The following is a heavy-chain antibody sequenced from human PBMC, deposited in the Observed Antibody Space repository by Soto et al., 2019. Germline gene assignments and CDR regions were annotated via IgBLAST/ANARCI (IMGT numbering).Heavy chain of an antibody. V-gene: IGHV3-23*01. J-gene: IGHJ6*02. CDR2: ISGSGGST. Sequence: EVQLLESGGGLVQPGGSLRLSCAASGFTFSSYAMSWVRQAPGKGLEWVSAISGSGGSTYYADTVRGRFTDSSDNSRNTQNLQRTGLRDEDTAVYYCAKGAHTNYFYYGMDVWGQGTTVTVSS. D-gene: IGHD3-16*01. CDR1: GFTFSSYA. CDR3: AKGAHTNYFYYGMDV.